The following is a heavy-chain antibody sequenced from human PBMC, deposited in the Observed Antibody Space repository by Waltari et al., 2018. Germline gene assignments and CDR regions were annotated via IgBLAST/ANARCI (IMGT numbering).Heavy chain of an antibody. CDR1: GGSISSGDYY. Sequence: QVQLQESGPGLVKPSGTLSLTCAVSGGSISSGDYYWSWIRQPPGKGLEWIGYIYYSGSTYYNPSLKSRVTISVDTSKNQFSLKLSSVTAADTAVYYCARDVAYCSSTSCSTARYFQHWGQGTLVTVSS. J-gene: IGHJ1*01. V-gene: IGHV4-30-4*08. D-gene: IGHD2-2*01. CDR2: IYYSGST. CDR3: ARDVAYCSSTSCSTARYFQH.